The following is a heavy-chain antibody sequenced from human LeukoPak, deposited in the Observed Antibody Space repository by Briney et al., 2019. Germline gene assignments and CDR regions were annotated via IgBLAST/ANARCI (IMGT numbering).Heavy chain of an antibody. CDR2: IKQDGSEK. CDR3: ARGGYQLLWY. D-gene: IGHD2-2*01. CDR1: GFTFSTYW. J-gene: IGHJ4*02. V-gene: IGHV3-7*04. Sequence: PGGSLRLSCAASGFTFSTYWMSWVRQAPGTGLEWVANIKQDGSEKSYVDSAKGRFTISRDNAKNSLYLQMNSLRAEDTAVYYCARGGYQLLWYWGQGTLVTVSS.